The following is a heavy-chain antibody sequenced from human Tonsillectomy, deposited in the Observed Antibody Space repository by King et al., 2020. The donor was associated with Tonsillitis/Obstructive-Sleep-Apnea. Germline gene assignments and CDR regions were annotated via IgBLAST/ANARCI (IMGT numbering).Heavy chain of an antibody. V-gene: IGHV4-39*01. CDR1: GGSISSGSYY. CDR2: IYYTWST. J-gene: IGHJ3*02. Sequence: QLQESGPGLVKPSETLSLTCTVSGGSISSGSYYWGWIRQPPGKGLEWIGNIYYTWSTYYKPSLKSRVTISVDTSKNQFSLKLSSVTAADSAVYYCARNIGWIQLWPDAFDIWGPGTVVTVSS. CDR3: ARNIGWIQLWPDAFDI. D-gene: IGHD5-18*01.